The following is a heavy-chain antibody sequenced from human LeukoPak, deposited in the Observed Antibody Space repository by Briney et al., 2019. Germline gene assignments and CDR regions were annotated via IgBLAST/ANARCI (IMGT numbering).Heavy chain of an antibody. V-gene: IGHV4-39*07. CDR3: ARDGYSSGWDAFDI. J-gene: IGHJ3*02. Sequence: PSDPLSLPCTVSGGSISSSSYYWGWIRHPPGKGLEWIGSIYYSGSTYYNPSLKSRVTISVDTSKNQFSLKLSSVTAADTAVYYCARDGYSSGWDAFDIWGQGTMVTVSS. D-gene: IGHD6-19*01. CDR1: GGSISSSSYY. CDR2: IYYSGST.